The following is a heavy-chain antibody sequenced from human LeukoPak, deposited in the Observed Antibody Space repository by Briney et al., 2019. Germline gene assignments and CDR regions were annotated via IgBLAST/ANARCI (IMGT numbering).Heavy chain of an antibody. J-gene: IGHJ5*02. CDR1: GGSISSYY. CDR2: IYNSGST. CDR3: ARGYYVDWFDP. D-gene: IGHD3-10*02. Sequence: SETLSLTCTVSGGSISSYYWSWIRQPPGKGLEWIGYIYNSGSTNYNPSLKSRVTMSVDTSKNQFSLKLSSVTAADTAVYCCARGYYVDWFDPWGQGTLVTVSS. V-gene: IGHV4-59*12.